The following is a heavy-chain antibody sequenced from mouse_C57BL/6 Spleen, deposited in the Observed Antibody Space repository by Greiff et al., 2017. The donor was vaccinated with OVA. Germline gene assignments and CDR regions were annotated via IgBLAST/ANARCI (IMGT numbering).Heavy chain of an antibody. D-gene: IGHD2-3*01. CDR3: ARSVYDGYDFDV. CDR1: GFTFSSYG. V-gene: IGHV5-6*01. J-gene: IGHJ1*03. Sequence: EVKLVESGGDLVKPGGSLKLSCAASGFTFSSYGMSWVRQTPDKRLEWVATISSGGSYTYYPDGVKGRFTISRDNAKNTLYLQMSSLKSEDTAMYYCARSVYDGYDFDVWGTGTTVTVSS. CDR2: ISSGGSYT.